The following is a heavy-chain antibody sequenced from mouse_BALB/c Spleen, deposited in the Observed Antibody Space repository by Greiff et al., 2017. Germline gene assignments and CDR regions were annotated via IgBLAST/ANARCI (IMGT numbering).Heavy chain of an antibody. V-gene: IGHV5-6*01. D-gene: IGHD2-12*01. J-gene: IGHJ4*01. CDR1: GFTFSSYG. CDR3: AVWNDGDALDY. CDR2: ISSGGSYT. Sequence: EVHLVESGGDLVKPGGSLKLSCAASGFTFSSYGMSWVRQTPDKRLEWVATISSGGSYTYYPDSVKGRFTISRDNAKNTLYLQMSSLKSEDTAMSYCAVWNDGDALDYWGQGTSVTVSA.